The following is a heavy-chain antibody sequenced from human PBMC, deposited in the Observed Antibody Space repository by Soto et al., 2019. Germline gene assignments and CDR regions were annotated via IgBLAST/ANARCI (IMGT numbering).Heavy chain of an antibody. J-gene: IGHJ6*02. CDR1: GGTFSSYA. CDR3: AIGGGRDLYYYYGMDV. V-gene: IGHV1-69*13. Sequence: SVKVSCKASGGTFSSYAISWVRQAPGQGLEWMGGIIPIFGTANYAQKFQGRVTITADESTSTAYMELSSLRSEDTAVYYCAIGGGRDLYYYYGMDVWGQGTTVTVSS. D-gene: IGHD2-15*01. CDR2: IIPIFGTA.